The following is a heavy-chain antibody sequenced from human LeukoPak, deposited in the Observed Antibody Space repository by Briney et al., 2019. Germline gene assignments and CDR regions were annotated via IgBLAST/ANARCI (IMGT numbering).Heavy chain of an antibody. D-gene: IGHD2-15*01. Sequence: PGGSLRLSCAASGFTFSSYWMHWVRQAPGKGLVWVSRINSDGSSTSYADSVKGRFTISRDIAKNTLYLQMNSLRAEDTAVYYCARDTLGYCSGGSCYSFDYWGQGTLVTVSS. CDR3: ARDTLGYCSGGSCYSFDY. CDR1: GFTFSSYW. CDR2: INSDGSST. J-gene: IGHJ4*02. V-gene: IGHV3-74*01.